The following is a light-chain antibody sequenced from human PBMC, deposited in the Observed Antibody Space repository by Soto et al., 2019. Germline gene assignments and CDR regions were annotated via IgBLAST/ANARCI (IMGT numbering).Light chain of an antibody. J-gene: IGLJ1*01. V-gene: IGLV8-61*01. CDR3: VLYMGGGSYV. CDR1: SGSVSTGYH. Sequence: QAVVTQEPSFSVSPGGTVTLTCGMTSGSVSTGYHPSWYQQTPGQAPRTLIYSTNIRSSGVPDRFSGSILGNKAALTIAGAQADDESDYYCVLYMGGGSYVFGTGTNRTVL. CDR2: STN.